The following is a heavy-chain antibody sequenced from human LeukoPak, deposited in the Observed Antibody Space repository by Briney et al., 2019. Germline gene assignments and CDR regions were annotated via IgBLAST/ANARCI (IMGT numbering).Heavy chain of an antibody. CDR3: ARGRSSSANWFDH. J-gene: IGHJ5*02. CDR1: GGTFSSYA. D-gene: IGHD6-6*01. V-gene: IGHV1-69*05. Sequence: SVKVSCKASGGTFSSYAISWVRQAPGQGLEWMGGIIPIFGTANYAQKFQGRVTITTDESTSTAYMELSSLRSEDTAVYYCARGRSSSANWFDHWGQGTLVTVST. CDR2: IIPIFGTA.